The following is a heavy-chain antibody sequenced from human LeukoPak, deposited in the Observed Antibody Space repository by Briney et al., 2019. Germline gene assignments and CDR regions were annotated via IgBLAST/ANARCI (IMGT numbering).Heavy chain of an antibody. CDR1: KFTFSVYG. CDR2: ISSSSGTI. V-gene: IGHV3-48*01. CDR3: ARNGASSGRPYHLDY. J-gene: IGHJ4*02. Sequence: PGGSLRLSSAASKFTFSVYGMNWDRHAPGNGLEWVSYISSSSGTIYYGDTVKGRFTITRDNAENSVYMQMSGLRAEGTAVYFCARNGASSGRPYHLDYWGQGTLVTVSS. D-gene: IGHD6-19*01.